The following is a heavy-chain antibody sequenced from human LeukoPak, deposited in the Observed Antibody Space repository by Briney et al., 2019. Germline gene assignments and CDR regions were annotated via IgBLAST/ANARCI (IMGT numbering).Heavy chain of an antibody. D-gene: IGHD5-18*01. V-gene: IGHV1-69*13. CDR3: ARGGTRGYSYGFDY. Sequence: SVKVSCKASGYTFTTYYIHWVRQAPGQGLEWMGGIIPIFGTANYAQKFQGRVTITADESTSTAYMELSSLRSEDTAVYYCARGGTRGYSYGFDYWGQGTLVTVSS. J-gene: IGHJ4*02. CDR2: IIPIFGTA. CDR1: GYTFTTYY.